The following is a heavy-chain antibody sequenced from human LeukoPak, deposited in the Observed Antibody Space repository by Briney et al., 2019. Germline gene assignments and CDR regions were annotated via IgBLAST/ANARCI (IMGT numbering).Heavy chain of an antibody. CDR2: INTNTGNP. CDR1: GYTFTSYA. CDR3: AYDSSGWYNYFDY. V-gene: IGHV7-4-1*02. J-gene: IGHJ4*02. D-gene: IGHD6-19*01. Sequence: ASVEVSCKASGYTFTSYAMNWVRQAPGQGLEWMGWINTNTGNPTYAQGFTGRFVFSLDTSVSTAYLQISSLKAEDTAVYYCAYDSSGWYNYFDYWGQGTLVTVSS.